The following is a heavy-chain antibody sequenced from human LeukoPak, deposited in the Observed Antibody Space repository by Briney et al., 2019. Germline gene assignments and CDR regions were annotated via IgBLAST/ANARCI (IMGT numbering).Heavy chain of an antibody. CDR1: GGSSSSYY. CDR3: ARGRLIVAPGVYYFEY. J-gene: IGHJ4*02. CDR2: IYYRGGT. Sequence: SEIPSLTCTVSGGSSSSYYWSWIRQPPGKGLEWIGYIYYRGGTNYNPSLESRVTISGDTSKNEFSLKLTSVTAADTAVYYCARGRLIVAPGVYYFEYWGQGTLVTVSS. D-gene: IGHD5-12*01. V-gene: IGHV4-59*08.